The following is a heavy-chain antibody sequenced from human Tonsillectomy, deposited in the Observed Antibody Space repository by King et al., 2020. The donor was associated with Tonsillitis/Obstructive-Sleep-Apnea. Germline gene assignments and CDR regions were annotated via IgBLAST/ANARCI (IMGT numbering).Heavy chain of an antibody. CDR1: GGSFSGYY. D-gene: IGHD2-2*01. J-gene: IGHJ5*02. CDR3: ARGSLNVAAATFSYWFDP. V-gene: IGHV4-34*01. Sequence: VQLQQWGAGLLKPSETLSLTCAVYGGSFSGYYWSWIRQPPGKGLEWIGEINHSGSTNYNPSLKSRVTISVETSKNQFSLKLSSLTAADTAVYYCARGSLNVAAATFSYWFDPWGQGTLVTVSS. CDR2: INHSGST.